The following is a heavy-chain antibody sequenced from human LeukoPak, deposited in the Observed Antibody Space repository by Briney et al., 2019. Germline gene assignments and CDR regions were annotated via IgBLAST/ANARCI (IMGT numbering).Heavy chain of an antibody. J-gene: IGHJ5*02. CDR1: GFTFSTYW. CDR3: ARGQKLAS. CDR2: INEDGSDK. Sequence: GGSLRLSCAASGFTFSTYWMSGVRQAPGKGLEWVANINEDGSDKYYVDSVKGRFTISRDNAENSLYLQMNSLRADDTAVYYCARGQKLASWGQGTLVTVSS. V-gene: IGHV3-7*04. D-gene: IGHD6-13*01.